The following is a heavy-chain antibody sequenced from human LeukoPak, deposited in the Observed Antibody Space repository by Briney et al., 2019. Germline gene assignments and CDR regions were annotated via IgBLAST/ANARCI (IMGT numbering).Heavy chain of an antibody. D-gene: IGHD3-10*01. CDR2: IKQDGSEK. Sequence: PGGSLRLSCAASGFTVSSNYMSWVRQAPGKGLEWVANIKQDGSEKYYVDSVKGRFTISRDNAKNSLYLQMNSLRAEDTAVYYCARDRLWFGESKAFDIWGQGTMVTVSS. CDR3: ARDRLWFGESKAFDI. V-gene: IGHV3-7*01. J-gene: IGHJ3*02. CDR1: GFTVSSNY.